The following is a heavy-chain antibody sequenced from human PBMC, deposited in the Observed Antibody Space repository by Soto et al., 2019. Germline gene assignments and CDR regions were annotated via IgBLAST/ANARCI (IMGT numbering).Heavy chain of an antibody. CDR1: GFTFSSHS. Sequence: EVQLVESGGGLVQPGGSLRLSCAASGFTFSSHSMNWVRQAPGKGLEWVSYISNSGSNIYYADSVKGRFTISRDNAKNSLYLQMNSLRDEDTAAYYCARDPYSSTTVTIFDYWGQGTLVTVSS. J-gene: IGHJ4*02. CDR3: ARDPYSSTTVTIFDY. D-gene: IGHD4-17*01. V-gene: IGHV3-48*02. CDR2: ISNSGSNI.